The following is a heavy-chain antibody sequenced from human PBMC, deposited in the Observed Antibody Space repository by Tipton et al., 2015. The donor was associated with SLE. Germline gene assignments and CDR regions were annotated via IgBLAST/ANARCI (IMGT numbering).Heavy chain of an antibody. Sequence: GSLRLSCAASGFTFSSYDMHWVRQAPGKGLVWVSHINSDGSTTSYADSVKGRFTISRDNAKNSLYLQMNSLRAEDTAVYYCARDDRSSSWYNDAFDIWGQGTMVTVSS. CDR2: INSDGSTT. J-gene: IGHJ3*02. D-gene: IGHD6-13*01. V-gene: IGHV3-74*01. CDR1: GFTFSSYD. CDR3: ARDDRSSSWYNDAFDI.